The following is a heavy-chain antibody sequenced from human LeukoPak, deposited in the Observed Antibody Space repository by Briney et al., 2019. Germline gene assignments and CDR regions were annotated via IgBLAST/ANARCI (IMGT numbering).Heavy chain of an antibody. CDR1: GFTFSSYA. D-gene: IGHD3-10*01. CDR2: ISGSGGTT. Sequence: PGGSLRLSCAASGFTFSSYAMTWVRQAPGKGLEWVSAISGSGGTTYYADSVKGRFTISRDNSKNTLYLQMNSLRAEDTAVYYCANSPLWFGSYWGQGTLVTVSS. J-gene: IGHJ4*02. V-gene: IGHV3-23*01. CDR3: ANSPLWFGSY.